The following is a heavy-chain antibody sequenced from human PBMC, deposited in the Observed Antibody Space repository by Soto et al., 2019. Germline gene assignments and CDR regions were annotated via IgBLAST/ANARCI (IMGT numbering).Heavy chain of an antibody. D-gene: IGHD3-9*01. Sequence: EVQLLESGGGLVQPGGSLRLSSSASGFIFSNYAMSWVRQAPGKGLEWVSSTSGGGGGTHYADSVKGRFTISRDNSKNTLHLQMNRLRAEDTAVYYCAKGSHYDILTAYHAFDFWGQGTLVTVSS. CDR1: GFIFSNYA. CDR2: TSGGGGGT. J-gene: IGHJ4*02. CDR3: AKGSHYDILTAYHAFDF. V-gene: IGHV3-23*01.